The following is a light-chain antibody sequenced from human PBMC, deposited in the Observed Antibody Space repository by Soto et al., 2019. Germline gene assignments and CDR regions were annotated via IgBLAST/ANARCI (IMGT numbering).Light chain of an antibody. J-gene: IGLJ2*01. V-gene: IGLV2-14*01. CDR2: EVS. CDR1: SSDVGGYNY. Sequence: QSVLTQPASVSGSPGQSITISCTGTSSDVGGYNYVSWYQQHPGKAPKLMIYEVSNRPSGVSSRFSGSKSGNTASLTISGLQAEDEADYYCSSYTSSSPHVVFGGGTKLTVL. CDR3: SSYTSSSPHVV.